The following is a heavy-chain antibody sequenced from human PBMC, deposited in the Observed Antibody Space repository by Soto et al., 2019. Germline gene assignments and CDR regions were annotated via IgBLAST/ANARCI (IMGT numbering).Heavy chain of an antibody. J-gene: IGHJ4*02. Sequence: QVQLVQSGAEVKKPGASEKVSCMASGYTFTSYGISWVRQAPGQGIEWMGWISAYNGNTNYAQKLQGRVTMTTDTATSSAYMELGTQCSDDTAVYYCAGDKEIYDLIPFYFDYWGQGTLVTVSS. V-gene: IGHV1-18*01. CDR2: ISAYNGNT. D-gene: IGHD3-3*01. CDR1: GYTFTSYG. CDR3: AGDKEIYDLIPFYFDY.